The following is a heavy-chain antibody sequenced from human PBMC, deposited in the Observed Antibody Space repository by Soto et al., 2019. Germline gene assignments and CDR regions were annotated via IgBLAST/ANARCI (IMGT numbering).Heavy chain of an antibody. Sequence: PGGSLRLSCAASGFTFNTFALTWVRQAPGKGLEWLSYISPGSRYPAYADSVKGRFTISRDNAKRSLYLQMMSLTAEDTAIYYCVRGGGGGLFDPWGQGTMVTVSS. V-gene: IGHV3-21*05. CDR3: VRGGGGGLFDP. J-gene: IGHJ5*02. D-gene: IGHD2-15*01. CDR1: GFTFNTFA. CDR2: ISPGSRYP.